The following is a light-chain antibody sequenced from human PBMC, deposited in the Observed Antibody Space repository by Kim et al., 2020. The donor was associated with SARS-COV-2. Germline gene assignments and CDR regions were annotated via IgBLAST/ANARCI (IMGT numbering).Light chain of an antibody. J-gene: IGKJ4*01. CDR3: QQYDNWPPLT. CDR2: GAS. Sequence: EIVMTQSPATLSVSPGDRGTLSCRSSQSVSSNLVWYQQKPGQAPRLLIYGASIRATGVPARFSGSGSGTEFTLTISSLQSEDFAVYYCQQYDNWPPLTFGGGTKVDIK. CDR1: QSVSSN. V-gene: IGKV3-15*01.